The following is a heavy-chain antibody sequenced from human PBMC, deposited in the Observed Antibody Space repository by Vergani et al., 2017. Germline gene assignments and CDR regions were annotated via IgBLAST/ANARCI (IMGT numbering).Heavy chain of an antibody. CDR1: GGSFSGYY. CDR3: ARCPRYCSGGSCYPNGFDP. D-gene: IGHD2-15*01. J-gene: IGHJ5*02. CDR2: INNSGST. V-gene: IGHV4-34*01. Sequence: QVQLQQWGAGLLKPSETLSLTCAVYGGSFSGYYWSWIRQPPGKGLEWIGEINNSGSTKYNPSLKSRVTISVDTSKNQFSLKLSSVTAADTAVYYCARCPRYCSGGSCYPNGFDPWGQGTLVTVSS.